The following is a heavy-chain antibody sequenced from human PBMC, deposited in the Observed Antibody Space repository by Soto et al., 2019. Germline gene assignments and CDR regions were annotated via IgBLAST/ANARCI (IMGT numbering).Heavy chain of an antibody. CDR3: SHISTITTSLAVDY. V-gene: IGHV2-5*01. CDR1: GFSLSTSGEG. Sequence: SGPTLVNPTQTLTLTCTFSGFSLSTSGEGVGWIRQPPGKALEWLALIYWNDDMRYSPSLQSRLTITKDTSKNKVVLTMTNMDPVDTATYYCSHISTITTSLAVDYWGQGTMVTVSS. J-gene: IGHJ4*02. CDR2: IYWNDDM. D-gene: IGHD4-4*01.